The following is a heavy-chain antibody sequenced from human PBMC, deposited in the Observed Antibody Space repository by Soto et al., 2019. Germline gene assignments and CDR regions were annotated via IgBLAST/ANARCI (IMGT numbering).Heavy chain of an antibody. Sequence: PGGSLRLSCAASGFTFDDYAMHWVRQAPGKGLEWVSLISWDGGSTYYADSVKGRFTISRDNSKNSLYLQMNSLRAEDTALYYCVKSSVYGSGGMDVSRQGTTDTVS. CDR2: ISWDGGST. CDR3: VKSSVYGSGGMDV. V-gene: IGHV3-43D*04. J-gene: IGHJ6*01. D-gene: IGHD3-10*01. CDR1: GFTFDDYA.